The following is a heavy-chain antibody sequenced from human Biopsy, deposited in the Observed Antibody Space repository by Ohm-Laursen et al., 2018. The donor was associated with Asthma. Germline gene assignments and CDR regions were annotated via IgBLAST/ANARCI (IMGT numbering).Heavy chain of an antibody. CDR2: IYSGGTS. CDR3: AKDRSGTWYGFDF. Sequence: SLRLSCTPIAFAVRKGRVFRVRQSPWKGQEWVSVIYSGGTSHTADSVRGRFTISRDNSQNTLYLHMDSLSAEDTAVYYCAKDRSGTWYGFDFWGQGPLVTVSS. D-gene: IGHD6-13*01. V-gene: IGHV3-53*01. J-gene: IGHJ4*02. CDR1: AFAVRKGR.